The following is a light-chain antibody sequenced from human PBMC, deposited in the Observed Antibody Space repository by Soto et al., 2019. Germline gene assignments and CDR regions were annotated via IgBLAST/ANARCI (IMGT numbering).Light chain of an antibody. CDR2: DAT. V-gene: IGKV3-20*01. Sequence: EIVLTQSPGTLSLSPGERATLSCRASQSVSSGYLAWYQHKPGQAPRLLIYDATSRATGLPDSFSGSGSGKDSPLTISRLEHEDFAVYYCQQYGSSPAFGGGTKVEIK. J-gene: IGKJ4*01. CDR3: QQYGSSPA. CDR1: QSVSSGY.